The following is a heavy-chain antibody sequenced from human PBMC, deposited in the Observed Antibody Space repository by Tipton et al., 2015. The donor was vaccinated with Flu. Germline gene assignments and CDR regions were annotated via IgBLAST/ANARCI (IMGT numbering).Heavy chain of an antibody. CDR3: ARDCRLAVAGSFGYNYYYGMDV. D-gene: IGHD6-19*01. J-gene: IGHJ6*02. CDR1: GGSISSGGYY. CDR2: IYYSGST. V-gene: IGHV4-31*03. Sequence: TLSLTCTVSGGSISSGGYYWSWIRQHPGKGLEWIGYIYYSGSTYYNPSLKSRVTISVDTSKNQFSLQLNSVTPEDTAVYYCARDCRLAVAGSFGYNYYYGMDVWGQGTTVTVSS.